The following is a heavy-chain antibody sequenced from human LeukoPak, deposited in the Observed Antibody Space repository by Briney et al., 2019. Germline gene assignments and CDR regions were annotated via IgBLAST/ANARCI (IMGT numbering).Heavy chain of an antibody. CDR3: TRLGDYGDYAASDF. J-gene: IGHJ4*02. Sequence: PGGSLTLSCAASGFTLSGSTIHWVRQASGKGLEWVGRIRSKANSYATAYAASVKGRFTISRDDSKNTAYLQMNSLKTEDTAVYYCTRLGDYGDYAASDFWGQGTLVTVPS. CDR2: IRSKANSYAT. V-gene: IGHV3-73*01. CDR1: GFTLSGST. D-gene: IGHD4-17*01.